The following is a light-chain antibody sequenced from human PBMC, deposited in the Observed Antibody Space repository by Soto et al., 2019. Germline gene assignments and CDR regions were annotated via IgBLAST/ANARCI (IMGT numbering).Light chain of an antibody. CDR2: GTP. CDR3: QSYDSGLRGYV. V-gene: IGLV1-40*01. J-gene: IGLJ1*01. CDR1: TANIGADYD. Sequence: QSALSQPPSVSGAPGQRGTISCSVATANIGADYDVQCYRQLPGTAPKLLIHGTPNRPSAVPDRFSGSKSGTSASLAIPGLQSADEGAYYCQSYDSGLRGYVFGSGTKVT.